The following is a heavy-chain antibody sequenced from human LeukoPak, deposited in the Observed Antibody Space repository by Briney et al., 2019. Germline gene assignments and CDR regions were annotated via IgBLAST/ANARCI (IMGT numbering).Heavy chain of an antibody. Sequence: SETLPLTCSVSGGSIGPNFWSWIRQVPGKGLEWIGYTSYSGSTNYNPSLKSRVSMSVDTSKNQFSLQLTSVTAADTAVYYCARHRGLGVVSPYFDYWGQGTLVTVSS. V-gene: IGHV4-59*08. J-gene: IGHJ4*02. CDR2: TSYSGST. CDR3: ARHRGLGVVSPYFDY. D-gene: IGHD2-21*01. CDR1: GGSIGPNF.